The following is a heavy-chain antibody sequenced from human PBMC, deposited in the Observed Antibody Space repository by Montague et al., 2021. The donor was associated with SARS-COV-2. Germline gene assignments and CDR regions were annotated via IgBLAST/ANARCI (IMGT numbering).Heavy chain of an antibody. CDR1: GFSLSTSEVG. D-gene: IGHD3-9*01. J-gene: IGHJ5*02. V-gene: IGHV2-5*02. CDR3: AHCGILRYFDP. CDR2: XXGDDDN. Sequence: PALVKPTQTLTLTCTFSGFSLSTSEVGVGWIRQPPGKAPEFLALXXGDDDNRYKPSLKSRLTITKVTSKNQVVLTMTNVDPVDTATYYCAHCGILRYFDPWGQGTLVTVSS.